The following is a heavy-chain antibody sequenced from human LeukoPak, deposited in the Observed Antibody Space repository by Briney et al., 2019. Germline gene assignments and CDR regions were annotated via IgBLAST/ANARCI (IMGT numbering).Heavy chain of an antibody. V-gene: IGHV4-34*01. D-gene: IGHD7-27*01. Sequence: PSETLSLTCAVYGGSFSDYYWTWIRQPPGKGLEWIGEINHSGSTNYSPSLKNRVTISVDTSKSQFSLKLTSVTAADTAEYYCARRTWGSGAGYFDFWGQGTLVTVPS. CDR1: GGSFSDYY. CDR3: ARRTWGSGAGYFDF. J-gene: IGHJ4*02. CDR2: INHSGST.